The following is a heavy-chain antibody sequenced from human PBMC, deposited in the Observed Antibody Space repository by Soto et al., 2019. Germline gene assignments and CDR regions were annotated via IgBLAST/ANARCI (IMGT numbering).Heavy chain of an antibody. D-gene: IGHD2-21*01. Sequence: PGGSLRLSCAASGFTFSSYAMSWVRQAPGKGLEWVSAISGSGGSTYYADSVKGRFTISRDNSKNTLYLQMNSLRAEDTAVYYCAKDLIATLGYYYYGMDVWGQGTTVTVSS. CDR2: ISGSGGST. J-gene: IGHJ6*02. CDR3: AKDLIATLGYYYYGMDV. V-gene: IGHV3-23*01. CDR1: GFTFSSYA.